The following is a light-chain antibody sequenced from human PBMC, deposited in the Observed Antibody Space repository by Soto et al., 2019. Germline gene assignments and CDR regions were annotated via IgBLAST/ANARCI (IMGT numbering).Light chain of an antibody. CDR2: RNH. CDR1: RSNIGTYA. Sequence: QSVLTQSPSASVTPGQRVTISCSGSRSNIGTYAVNWYQQLPGPDPTLLIFRNHQRPSGVPDRFSGSKSGTSASLAISGPQSEDEADYYCAAWDDSLRAVVFGGGTKLTVL. J-gene: IGLJ2*01. CDR3: AAWDDSLRAVV. V-gene: IGLV1-44*01.